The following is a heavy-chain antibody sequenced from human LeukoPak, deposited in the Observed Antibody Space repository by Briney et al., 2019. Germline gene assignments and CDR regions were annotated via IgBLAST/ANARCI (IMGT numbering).Heavy chain of an antibody. D-gene: IGHD3-22*01. CDR1: GGSISSYY. J-gene: IGHJ4*02. CDR2: IYYSGST. CDR3: ASYDSSGYYFDY. V-gene: IGHV4-59*07. Sequence: SDTLSLTCTVSGGSISSYYWSWIRQPPGKGLEWIGYIYYSGSTNYNPSLKSRVTISVDTSKNQFSLKLSSVTAADTAVYYCASYDSSGYYFDYWGQGTLVTVSS.